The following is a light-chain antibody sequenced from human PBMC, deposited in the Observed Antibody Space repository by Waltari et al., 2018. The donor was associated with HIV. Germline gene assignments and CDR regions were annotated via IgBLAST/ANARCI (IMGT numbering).Light chain of an antibody. J-gene: IGLJ1*01. CDR2: NDS. Sequence: SYVLAQPPSVSVAPGQTARITCGGNYIGSKSVHWYQQKPGQAPVLVVYNDSDLPSGIPERFSGSNSGNTATLTISRVEAGDEADYYCQVWESSSSHSYVFGTGTTVTVL. CDR1: YIGSKS. CDR3: QVWESSSSHSYV. V-gene: IGLV3-21*02.